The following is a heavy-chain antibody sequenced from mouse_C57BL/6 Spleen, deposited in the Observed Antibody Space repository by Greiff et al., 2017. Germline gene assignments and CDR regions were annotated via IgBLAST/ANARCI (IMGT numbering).Heavy chain of an antibody. CDR2: IYPGDGDT. V-gene: IGHV1-80*01. Sequence: VQLQQSGAELVKPGASVKISCKASGYAFSSYWMNWVKQRPGKGLEWIGQIYPGDGDTNYNGKFKGKATLTADKSSSTAYMQLSSLTSEDSAVYFCARGGLRRDYAMDYWGQGTSVTVSS. J-gene: IGHJ4*01. D-gene: IGHD2-4*01. CDR1: GYAFSSYW. CDR3: ARGGLRRDYAMDY.